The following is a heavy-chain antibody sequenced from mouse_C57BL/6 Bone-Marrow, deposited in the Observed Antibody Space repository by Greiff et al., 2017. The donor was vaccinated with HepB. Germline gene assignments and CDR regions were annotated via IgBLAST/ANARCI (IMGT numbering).Heavy chain of an antibody. CDR2: ISSGGSYT. CDR1: GFTFSSYG. V-gene: IGHV5-6*01. J-gene: IGHJ1*03. D-gene: IGHD1-2*01. Sequence: EVQLVESGGDLVKPGGSLKLSCAASGFTFSSYGMSWVRQTPDKRLEWVATISSGGSYTYYPDSVKGRFTISRDNAKNTLYLQMSSLKSEDTAMYYCARRALLRWYFDVWGTGTTVTVSS. CDR3: ARRALLRWYFDV.